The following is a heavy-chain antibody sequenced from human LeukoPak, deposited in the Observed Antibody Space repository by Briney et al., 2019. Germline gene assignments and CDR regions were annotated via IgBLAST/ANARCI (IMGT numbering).Heavy chain of an antibody. D-gene: IGHD1-26*01. Sequence: PGGSLRLSCAASGFIFSSYSMNWVRQAPGKGLEWVSSISTSGSYIYYADSVKGRFTISRDNAKNSLFLQLNSLRAEDTAVYYCARGPSGGWELLTFFDYWGQGTLVTVSS. CDR1: GFIFSSYS. J-gene: IGHJ4*02. V-gene: IGHV3-21*01. CDR3: ARGPSGGWELLTFFDY. CDR2: ISTSGSYI.